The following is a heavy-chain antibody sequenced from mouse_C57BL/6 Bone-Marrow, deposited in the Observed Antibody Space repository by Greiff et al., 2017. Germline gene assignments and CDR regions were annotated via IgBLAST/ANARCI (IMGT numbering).Heavy chain of an antibody. CDR1: GYTFTSYW. Sequence: VQLQQPGAELVKPGASVKLSCKASGYTFTSYWMQWVKQRPGQGLEWIGEIDPSDSYTNYNQKFKGKATLTVDTSSSTAYMQLSSLTSEDSAVYYCARGSNYAWFAYWGQGTLVTVSA. CDR3: ARGSNYAWFAY. V-gene: IGHV1-50*01. D-gene: IGHD2-5*01. J-gene: IGHJ3*01. CDR2: IDPSDSYT.